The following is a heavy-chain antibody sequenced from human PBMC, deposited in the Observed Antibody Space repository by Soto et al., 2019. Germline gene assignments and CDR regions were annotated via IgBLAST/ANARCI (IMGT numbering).Heavy chain of an antibody. CDR2: INHSGST. Sequence: DTLSLGIAVYEAFFCCYLLSSIVQSSRKGLEWIGEINHSGSTNYNPSLKSRVTISVDTSKNQFSLKLSSVTAADTAVYYCARRRGSGSYYKGYFDYWGQGTLVTVS. D-gene: IGHD3-10*01. CDR3: ARRRGSGSYYKGYFDY. J-gene: IGHJ4*02. V-gene: IGHV4-34*01. CDR1: EAFFCCYL.